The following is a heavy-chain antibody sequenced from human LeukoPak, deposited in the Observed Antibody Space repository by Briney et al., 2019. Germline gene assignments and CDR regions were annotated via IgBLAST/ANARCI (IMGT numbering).Heavy chain of an antibody. D-gene: IGHD3-10*01. CDR3: ARDQDYLRAFDI. CDR1: GFTLSSNY. CDR2: IYSGGST. J-gene: IGHJ3*02. V-gene: IGHV3-53*01. Sequence: GSLRLSCAASGFTLSSNYMSWVRQAPGKGMEWVSVIYSGGSTYYADSVKGRFTISRDNSKNTLYLQMNSLRAEDTAVYYCARDQDYLRAFDICGQATMVTVSS.